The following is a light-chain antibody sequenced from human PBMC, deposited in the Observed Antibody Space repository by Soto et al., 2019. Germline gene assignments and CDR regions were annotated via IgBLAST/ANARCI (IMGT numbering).Light chain of an antibody. Sequence: DIQMTQSPSTLSASVGDSVTITCRASQSISSWLAWYQQKPGKAPNLLIYKASTFESGVPSRFSGSESGTAFTLTISSLLPDDFATHYFQRYSTFGQGTKVEVK. CDR3: QRYST. CDR2: KAS. CDR1: QSISSW. J-gene: IGKJ1*01. V-gene: IGKV1-5*03.